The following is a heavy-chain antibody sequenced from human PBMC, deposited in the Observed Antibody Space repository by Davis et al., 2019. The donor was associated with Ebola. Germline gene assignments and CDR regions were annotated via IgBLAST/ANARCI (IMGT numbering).Heavy chain of an antibody. J-gene: IGHJ5*02. CDR2: ISAYNGNT. D-gene: IGHD3-3*01. CDR1: GYSFTNYG. V-gene: IGHV1-18*01. Sequence: ASVKVSCKASGYSFTNYGINWVRQAPGQGLEWMGWISAYNGNTNYAQKLQGRVTMTTDTSTSTAYMELRSLRSDDTAVYYCARSPYDFWSYGFDPWGQGTLVTVSS. CDR3: ARSPYDFWSYGFDP.